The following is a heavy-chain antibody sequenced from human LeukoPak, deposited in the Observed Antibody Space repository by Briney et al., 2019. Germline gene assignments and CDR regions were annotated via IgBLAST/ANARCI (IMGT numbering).Heavy chain of an antibody. D-gene: IGHD2-8*01. CDR2: ISNDGFSK. CDR3: AKAAYCTCTGWHFSGYAQRPLDS. CDR1: GFTFNTYG. Sequence: GRSLRLSCVASGFTFNTYGMHWVRQAPGKGLEWVAGISNDGFSKDYADSVKGRFTISRDNSKNTMYLQMNSLRVEDTAVYFFAKAAYCTCTGWHFSGYAQRPLDSWGQGTLITVSS. V-gene: IGHV3-30*18. J-gene: IGHJ4*02.